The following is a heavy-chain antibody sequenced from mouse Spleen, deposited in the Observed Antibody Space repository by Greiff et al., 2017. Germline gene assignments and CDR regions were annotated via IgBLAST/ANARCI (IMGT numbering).Heavy chain of an antibody. J-gene: IGHJ1*01. CDR1: GFAFSSYD. D-gene: IGHD1-1*01. V-gene: IGHV5-12-1*01. Sequence: EVQVVESGGGLVKPGGSLKLSCAASGFAFSSYDMSWVRQTPEKRLEWVAYISSGGGSTYYPDTVKGRFTISRDNAKNTLYLQMSSLKSEDTAMYYCARRDYYGSSHWYFDVWGAGTTVTVSS. CDR3: ARRDYYGSSHWYFDV. CDR2: ISSGGGST.